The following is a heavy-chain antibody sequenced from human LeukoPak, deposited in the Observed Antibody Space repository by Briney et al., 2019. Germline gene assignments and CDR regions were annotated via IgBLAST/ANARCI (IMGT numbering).Heavy chain of an antibody. CDR2: IYYSGST. CDR3: AREVHQWLVEPWAFDI. D-gene: IGHD6-19*01. V-gene: IGHV4-39*07. J-gene: IGHJ3*02. Sequence: PSETLSLTCTVSGGSISSSSYYWGWIRQPPGKGLEWIGSIYYSGSTYYNPSLKSRVTISVDTSKNQFSLKLSSVTAADTAVYYCAREVHQWLVEPWAFDIWGQGTMVTVSS. CDR1: GGSISSSSYY.